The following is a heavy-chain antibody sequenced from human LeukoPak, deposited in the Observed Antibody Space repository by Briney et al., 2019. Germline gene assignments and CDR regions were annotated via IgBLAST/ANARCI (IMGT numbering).Heavy chain of an antibody. J-gene: IGHJ5*02. V-gene: IGHV3-66*01. CDR2: LYSGGTT. Sequence: PGGSLRLSCAASGFTVSSNYMSWVRQAPGKGPEWVSLLYSGGTTYYADSVKGRFTISRDKSNNTLFLQMNNLRAEDTAVFYCARDVSWGQGTLVTVSS. D-gene: IGHD5/OR15-5a*01. CDR1: GFTVSSNY. CDR3: ARDVS.